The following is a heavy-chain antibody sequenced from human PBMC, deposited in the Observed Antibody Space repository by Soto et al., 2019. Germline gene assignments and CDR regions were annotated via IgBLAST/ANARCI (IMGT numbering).Heavy chain of an antibody. Sequence: PSETLSLTCTVSGGSISSYYWSRIRQPPGKGLEWIGYIYYSGSTNYNPSLKSRVTISVDTSKNQFSLKLSSVTAADTAVYYCARSPTYDSSGHFDYWGQGTLVTVSS. CDR1: GGSISSYY. D-gene: IGHD3-22*01. J-gene: IGHJ4*02. CDR2: IYYSGST. CDR3: ARSPTYDSSGHFDY. V-gene: IGHV4-59*08.